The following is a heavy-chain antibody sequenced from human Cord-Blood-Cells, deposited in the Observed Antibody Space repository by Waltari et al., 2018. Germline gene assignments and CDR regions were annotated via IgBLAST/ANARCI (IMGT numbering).Heavy chain of an antibody. CDR2: INWNGGST. D-gene: IGHD7-27*01. CDR3: ARAELGIDWYFDL. V-gene: IGHV3-20*01. CDR1: GFTFDDYV. J-gene: IGHJ2*01. Sequence: EVQLVESGGGVVRPGGSLRLSCAASGFTFDDYVISGVRQAPGKGLEWVSGINWNGGSTGYADSVKGRFTISRDNAKNSLYLQMNSLRAEDTALYHRARAELGIDWYFDLWGRGTLVTVSS.